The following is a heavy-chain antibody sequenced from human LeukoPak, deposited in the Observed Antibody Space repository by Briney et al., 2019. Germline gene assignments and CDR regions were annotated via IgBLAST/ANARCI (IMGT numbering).Heavy chain of an antibody. CDR1: GYTFTGYY. CDR2: IIPIFGTA. Sequence: ASVKVSCKASGYTFTGYYMHWVRQAPGQGLEWMGGIIPIFGTANYAQKFQGRVTVTTDESTSTAYMELSSLRSEDTAVYYCARPAIVATLADAFDIWGQGTMVTVSS. D-gene: IGHD5-12*01. J-gene: IGHJ3*02. V-gene: IGHV1-69*05. CDR3: ARPAIVATLADAFDI.